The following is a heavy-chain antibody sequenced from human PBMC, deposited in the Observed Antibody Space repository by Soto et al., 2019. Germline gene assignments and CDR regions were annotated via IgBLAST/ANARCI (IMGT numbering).Heavy chain of an antibody. J-gene: IGHJ6*03. CDR1: GFTFSSYS. D-gene: IGHD3-3*01. CDR3: ARDAIFGVVIITYYMDV. CDR2: ISSSSSYI. V-gene: IGHV3-21*01. Sequence: GGSLRLSCAASGFTFSSYSMNWVRQAPGKGLEWVSPISSSSSYIYYADSVKGRFTISRDNAKNSLYLQMDSLRAEDTAVYYCARDAIFGVVIITYYMDVWGKGTTVTVSS.